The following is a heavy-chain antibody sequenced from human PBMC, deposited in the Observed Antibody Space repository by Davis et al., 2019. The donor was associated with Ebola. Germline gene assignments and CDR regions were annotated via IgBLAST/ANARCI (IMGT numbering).Heavy chain of an antibody. D-gene: IGHD6-19*01. Sequence: AASVKVSCKASGYTFTGYYMHWVRQAPGQGLEWMGIINPSGGSTSYAQKFQGRVTMTRDTSTNTVYMELSSLRSEDTAVYYCARDGQQWLVKGWFDTWGQGTLVTVSS. CDR1: GYTFTGYY. CDR3: ARDGQQWLVKGWFDT. V-gene: IGHV1-46*01. CDR2: INPSGGST. J-gene: IGHJ5*02.